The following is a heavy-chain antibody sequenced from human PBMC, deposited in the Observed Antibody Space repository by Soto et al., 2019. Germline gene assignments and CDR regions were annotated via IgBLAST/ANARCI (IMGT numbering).Heavy chain of an antibody. CDR1: GGSIYSLYQ. D-gene: IGHD1-1*01. CDR3: AINTNIELDGPDF. Sequence: PSGTXSLACTISGGSIYSLYQCCGIRQPPGKVLEWIGSIDDDGKVYYNPSLTGRVTLFVETSKNRFSLNLNSVTATDTAVYYCAINTNIELDGPDFWGQGILVTVSS. J-gene: IGHJ4*02. V-gene: IGHV4-39*02. CDR2: IDDDGKV.